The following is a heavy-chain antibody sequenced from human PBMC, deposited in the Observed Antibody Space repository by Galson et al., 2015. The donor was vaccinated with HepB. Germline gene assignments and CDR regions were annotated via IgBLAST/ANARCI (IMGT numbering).Heavy chain of an antibody. CDR3: ARRLHIAAAGTRLSYFDY. CDR2: ISSSSSYI. CDR1: GFTFSSYS. J-gene: IGHJ4*02. V-gene: IGHV3-21*01. Sequence: SLRLSCAASGFTFSSYSMNWVRQAPGKGLEWVSSISSSSSYIYYADSVKGRFTISRDNAKNSLYLQMNSLRAEDTAVYYCARRLHIAAAGTRLSYFDYWGQGTLVTVSS. D-gene: IGHD6-13*01.